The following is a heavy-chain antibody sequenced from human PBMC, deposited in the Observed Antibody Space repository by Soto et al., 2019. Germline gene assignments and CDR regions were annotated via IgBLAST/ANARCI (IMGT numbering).Heavy chain of an antibody. CDR2: IIPIFGTA. D-gene: IGHD3-10*01. J-gene: IGHJ6*02. CDR3: AREGVPCLHDYYYGMDV. CDR1: GGTFSSYA. Sequence: QVQLVQSGAEVKKPGSSVKVSCKASGGTFSSYAISWVRQAPGQGLEWMGGIIPIFGTANYAQKFRGRVTITADKATTTAYMGLSSLRSEDTSVYYWAREGVPCLHDYYYGMDVWGQGTTVTVSS. V-gene: IGHV1-69*06.